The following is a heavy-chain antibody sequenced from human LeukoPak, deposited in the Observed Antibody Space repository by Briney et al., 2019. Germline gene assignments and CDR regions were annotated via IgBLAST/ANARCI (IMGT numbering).Heavy chain of an antibody. V-gene: IGHV3-23*01. J-gene: IGHJ4*02. CDR2: ISGSRGDT. CDR3: ARAKVEYYDILTGVDY. CDR1: GFTFSSYA. Sequence: GSLRLSWAASGFTFSSYAMSWVRQAPGKGLGWVSAISGSRGDTYYADSVKGRFTISRDNSKNTLYLQMNSLRTEDTAVYYCARAKVEYYDILTGVDYWGQGTLVTVSS. D-gene: IGHD3-9*01.